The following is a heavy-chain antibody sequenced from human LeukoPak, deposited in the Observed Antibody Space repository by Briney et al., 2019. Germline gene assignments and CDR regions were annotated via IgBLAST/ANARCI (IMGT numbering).Heavy chain of an antibody. Sequence: GGSLRLSCAASGFSFSDYYMSWIRQAPGKGLEWVSYISSSGSTIYYADSVKGRFTISRDNAKNSLYLQMNSLRAEDTAVYYCASFRYSNGYPLWGQGTLVTVSS. D-gene: IGHD3-22*01. CDR3: ASFRYSNGYPL. CDR1: GFSFSDYY. J-gene: IGHJ4*02. CDR2: ISSSGSTI. V-gene: IGHV3-11*01.